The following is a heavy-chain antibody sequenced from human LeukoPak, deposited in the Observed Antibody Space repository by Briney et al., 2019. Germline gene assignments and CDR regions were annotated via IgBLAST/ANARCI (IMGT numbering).Heavy chain of an antibody. D-gene: IGHD2-2*02. J-gene: IGHJ4*02. V-gene: IGHV3-23*01. CDR3: AREGYCSTTSCYNDN. CDR2: ISGSGGST. Sequence: PGGSLRLSCAASGFTVSSNYMSWVRQAPGKGLEWVSAISGSGGSTYYADSVKGRFTISRDNSKNTLYLQMNSLRAEDTAVYYCAREGYCSTTSCYNDNWGQGSLVTVSS. CDR1: GFTVSSNY.